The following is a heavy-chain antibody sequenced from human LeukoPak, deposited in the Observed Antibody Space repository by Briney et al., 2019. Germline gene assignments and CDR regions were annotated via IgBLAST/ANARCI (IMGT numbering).Heavy chain of an antibody. D-gene: IGHD4-17*01. V-gene: IGHV1-69*13. CDR1: GGTFSSYA. J-gene: IGHJ4*02. Sequence: GASVKVSCKASGGTFSSYAISWVRQAPGQGLEWMGGIIPIFGTANYAQKFQGRVTITADESTSTAYMGLSSLRSEDTAVYYCARDGGDDYGDPQYYFDYWGQGTLVTVSS. CDR3: ARDGGDDYGDPQYYFDY. CDR2: IIPIFGTA.